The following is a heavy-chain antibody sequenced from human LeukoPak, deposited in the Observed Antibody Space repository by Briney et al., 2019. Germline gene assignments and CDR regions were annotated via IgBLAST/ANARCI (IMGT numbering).Heavy chain of an antibody. V-gene: IGHV3-9*01. CDR2: ISWNSSRI. Sequence: GGSLRLSCAASGFTFGDYAMHWVRQAPGKGLGWVSGISWNSSRIDYADSVKGRFTISRDNAKNSLYLQMNSLRAEDTALYYCAKALCRSTSCYGEFDYWGQGTLVTVSS. CDR3: AKALCRSTSCYGEFDY. D-gene: IGHD2-2*01. J-gene: IGHJ4*02. CDR1: GFTFGDYA.